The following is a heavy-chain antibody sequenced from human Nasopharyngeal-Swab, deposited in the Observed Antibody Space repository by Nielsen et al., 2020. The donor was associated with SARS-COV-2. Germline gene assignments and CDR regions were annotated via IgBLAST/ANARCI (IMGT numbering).Heavy chain of an antibody. CDR2: IHYSGST. J-gene: IGHJ6*02. CDR1: GGSISSSSYY. CDR3: ARSVRGCSGGSCYSVEDV. D-gene: IGHD2-15*01. V-gene: IGHV4-39*01. Sequence: SETLSLTCTVSGGSISSSSYYWGWIRQPPGKGLVWIGSIHYSGSTYYNPSLKSRVTISVDTSKNQFSLKLSSVTAADTAVYYCARSVRGCSGGSCYSVEDVWGQGTTVTVSS.